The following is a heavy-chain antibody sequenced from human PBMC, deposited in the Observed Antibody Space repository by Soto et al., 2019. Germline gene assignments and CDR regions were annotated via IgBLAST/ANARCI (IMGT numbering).Heavy chain of an antibody. J-gene: IGHJ6*02. CDR3: AKGPLVGANYKFYDMDV. V-gene: IGHV3-33*06. Sequence: LRLSCAASGFTFSSYGMHWVRQAPGKGLEWVAVIWYDGSNKYYADSVKGRFTISRDNSKNTVYLQMDNLRVEDTAVYHCAKGPLVGANYKFYDMDVWGQGTTVTVSS. CDR1: GFTFSSYG. CDR2: IWYDGSNK. D-gene: IGHD1-26*01.